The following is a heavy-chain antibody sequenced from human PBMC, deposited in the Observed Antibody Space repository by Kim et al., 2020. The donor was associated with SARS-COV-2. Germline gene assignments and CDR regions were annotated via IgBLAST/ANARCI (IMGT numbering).Heavy chain of an antibody. J-gene: IGHJ6*01. CDR1: GLTFSSYW. D-gene: IGHD2-21*01. Sequence: GGSLRLSCAASGLTFSSYWMTWVRQSPGKGLEWVANIKQDGSEKNYVDSVKGRFTISRDNAKNSLSLQMNSLRAEDTALYYCATVASPGRRYYNYYGLDV. CDR2: IKQDGSEK. CDR3: ATVASPGRRYYNYYGLDV. V-gene: IGHV3-7*01.